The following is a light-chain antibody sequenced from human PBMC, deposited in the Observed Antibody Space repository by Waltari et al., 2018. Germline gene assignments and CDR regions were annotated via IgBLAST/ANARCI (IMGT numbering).Light chain of an antibody. CDR3: CAYTSSSVSYV. Sequence: QSALTQPASVSGSPGQSIAISCTGTSSDVGGYDSVPWYQPPPGKAPKLVIYEVPNRPSGVSNRFSGSKSGNTASLTISGLQAEDEADYYCCAYTSSSVSYVFGTGTKVTVL. J-gene: IGLJ1*01. CDR2: EVP. CDR1: SSDVGGYDS. V-gene: IGLV2-14*01.